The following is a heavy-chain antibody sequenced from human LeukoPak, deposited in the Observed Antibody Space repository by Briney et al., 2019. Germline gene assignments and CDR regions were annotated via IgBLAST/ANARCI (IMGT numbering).Heavy chain of an antibody. J-gene: IGHJ3*02. CDR1: GGSISSYY. CDR3: ARDRVGSGWSNDAFDI. V-gene: IGHV4-59*01. CDR2: IYYSGST. D-gene: IGHD6-19*01. Sequence: SETLSLTCTVSGGSISSYYWSWIRQPPGKGLEWIGYIYYSGSTNYNPSLKSRVTISVDTSKNQFSLKLSSVTAADTAVYYRARDRVGSGWSNDAFDIWGQGTMVTVSS.